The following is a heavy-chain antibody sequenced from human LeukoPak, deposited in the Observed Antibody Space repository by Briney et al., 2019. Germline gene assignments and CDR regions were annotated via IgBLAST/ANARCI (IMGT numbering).Heavy chain of an antibody. Sequence: RGSLRLSCAASGFTFSTYYMNWVRQAPGKGLEWVSSISTSSSYIYYADAVKGRFTISRDNAKNSLYLQINSLRAEDTAVYYCARVGLDRRGYSGYEAFDYWGQGTLVTASS. V-gene: IGHV3-21*01. D-gene: IGHD5-12*01. CDR2: ISTSSSYI. CDR1: GFTFSTYY. CDR3: ARVGLDRRGYSGYEAFDY. J-gene: IGHJ4*02.